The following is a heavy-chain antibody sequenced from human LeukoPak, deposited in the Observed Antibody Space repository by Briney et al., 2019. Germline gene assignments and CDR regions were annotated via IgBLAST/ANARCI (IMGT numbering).Heavy chain of an antibody. CDR1: GYTFTSYG. CDR2: INAYNGNT. J-gene: IGHJ3*02. V-gene: IGHV1-18*01. D-gene: IGHD6-19*01. CDR3: ARDPRIAVAGTAGAFDI. Sequence: ASVKVSCKASGYTFTSYGISWVRQAPGQGLECMGWINAYNGNTNYAQKLQGRVTMTTDTSTSTAYMELRSLRSDDTAVYYCARDPRIAVAGTAGAFDIWGQGTMVTVSS.